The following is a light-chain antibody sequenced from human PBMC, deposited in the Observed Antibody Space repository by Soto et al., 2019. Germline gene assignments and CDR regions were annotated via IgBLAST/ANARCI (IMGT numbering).Light chain of an antibody. CDR1: QSVSSSY. CDR3: QQYGSSRWT. Sequence: EIVWTQSPGTLSLSPGERATLSCRASQSVSSSYLAWYQQKPGQAPRLLIYGASSRATGIPDRFSGSGSGTDFTLTISRVEPEDFAVYCCQQYGSSRWTFGQGTKVEIK. J-gene: IGKJ1*01. V-gene: IGKV3-20*01. CDR2: GAS.